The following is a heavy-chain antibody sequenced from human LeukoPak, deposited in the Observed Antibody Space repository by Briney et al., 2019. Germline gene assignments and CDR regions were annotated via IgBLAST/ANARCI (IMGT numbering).Heavy chain of an antibody. CDR1: GGSISISGYY. Sequence: SETLSLPCTVSGGSISISGYYWGWIRQPPGKGLEWIGSIFYTGNTYYNPSLKSRVTISVDTSKNQFSLNLSSVTAADTAVYYCASARDFGWEGMWNWGQGTLVTVSS. J-gene: IGHJ4*02. CDR3: ASARDFGWEGMWN. V-gene: IGHV4-39*01. D-gene: IGHD6-19*01. CDR2: IFYTGNT.